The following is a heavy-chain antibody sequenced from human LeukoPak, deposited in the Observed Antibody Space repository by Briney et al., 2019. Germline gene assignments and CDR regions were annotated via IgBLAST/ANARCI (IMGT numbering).Heavy chain of an antibody. D-gene: IGHD3-10*01. CDR2: IFHTGST. J-gene: IGHJ5*02. V-gene: IGHV4-30-2*01. Sequence: SQTLSLTCVVSGDSISSGGYSWSWIRQPPGKGLVWIGYIFHTGSTFYNPSLKSRVTISVDNSKNQFSLRLSSVTAADTAVYYCARELWFANAPGSWLDPWGQGTLVTVST. CDR3: ARELWFANAPGSWLDP. CDR1: GDSISSGGYS.